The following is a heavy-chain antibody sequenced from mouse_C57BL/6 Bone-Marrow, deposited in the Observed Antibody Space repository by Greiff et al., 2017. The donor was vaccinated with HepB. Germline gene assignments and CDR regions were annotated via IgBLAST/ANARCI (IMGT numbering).Heavy chain of an antibody. CDR3: ARLVLRYLYAMDY. D-gene: IGHD1-1*01. CDR1: GYTFTSYG. V-gene: IGHV1-81*01. Sequence: QVHVKQSGAELARPGASVKLSCKASGYTFTSYGISWVKQRTGQGLEWIGEIYPRSGNTYYNEKFKGKATLTADKSSSTAYMELRSLTSEDSAVYFCARLVLRYLYAMDYWGQGTSVTVSS. CDR2: IYPRSGNT. J-gene: IGHJ4*01.